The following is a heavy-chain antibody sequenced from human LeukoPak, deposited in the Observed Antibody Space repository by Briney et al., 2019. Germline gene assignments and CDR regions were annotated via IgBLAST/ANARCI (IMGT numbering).Heavy chain of an antibody. J-gene: IGHJ5*02. D-gene: IGHD3-3*01. CDR3: ARQRMEWLKDRGWFDP. Sequence: PSETLSLTCTVSGGSISSSDYYWGWIRQPPGKGLEWIGSIYYSGSTYYNPSLKSRVTISVDTSKNQFSLKLSSVTAADTAVYYCARQRMEWLKDRGWFDPWGQGTLVTVSS. CDR1: GGSISSSDYY. CDR2: IYYSGST. V-gene: IGHV4-39*01.